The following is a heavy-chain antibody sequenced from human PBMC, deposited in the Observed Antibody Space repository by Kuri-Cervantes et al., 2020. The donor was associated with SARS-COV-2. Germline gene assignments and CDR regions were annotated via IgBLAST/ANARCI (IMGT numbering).Heavy chain of an antibody. Sequence: LSLTCAASGFTFDDYTMHWVRQAPGKGLEWVSLISWDGGSTYYADSVKGRFTISRDNSKNSLYLQMNSLKTEDTAVYYCARDPLITIFGVVIPYGMDVWGQGTTVTVSS. D-gene: IGHD3-3*01. V-gene: IGHV3-43*01. J-gene: IGHJ6*02. CDR1: GFTFDDYT. CDR2: ISWDGGST. CDR3: ARDPLITIFGVVIPYGMDV.